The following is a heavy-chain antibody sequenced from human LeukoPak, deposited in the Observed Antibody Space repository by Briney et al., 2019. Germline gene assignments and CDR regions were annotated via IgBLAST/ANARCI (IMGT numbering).Heavy chain of an antibody. V-gene: IGHV4-39*01. CDR2: ISYSGST. D-gene: IGHD3-16*02. J-gene: IGHJ5*02. CDR3: ARLGNDYVWGSYRSNWFDP. Sequence: SETLSLTCTVSSASITSSPYFWGWIRQSPGKGLEWIGSISYSGSTYYNPSLKSRVTISVDTSKNQFSLKLSSVTAADTAVYYCARLGNDYVWGSYRSNWFDPWGQGTLVTVSS. CDR1: SASITSSPYF.